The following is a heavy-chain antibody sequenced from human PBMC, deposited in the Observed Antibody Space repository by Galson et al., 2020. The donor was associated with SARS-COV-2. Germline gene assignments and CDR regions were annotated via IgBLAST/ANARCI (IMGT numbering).Heavy chain of an antibody. D-gene: IGHD2-21*02. V-gene: IGHV4-61*02. CDR1: GASTSSGSYY. CDR2: TYTHGST. CDR3: ARGSRGLRRHIVVVTNPGAFDI. Sequence: SESMSLTCTVSGASTSSGSYYWSWPRQPAGKGLEWIGRTYTHGSTNNNPSLKSRVTISVDTSKHQFSMKPSSVTAAVTAVYYCARGSRGLRRHIVVVTNPGAFDIWGQGTMVTVSS. J-gene: IGHJ3*02.